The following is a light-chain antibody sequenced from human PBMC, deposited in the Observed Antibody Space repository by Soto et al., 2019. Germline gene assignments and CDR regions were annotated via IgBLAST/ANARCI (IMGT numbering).Light chain of an antibody. CDR1: SSDVGSYNY. V-gene: IGLV2-14*03. Sequence: QPVLTQPASVSGSPGQSITISCTGTSSDVGSYNYVSWYQHHPGKVPQLMIYDVSNRPSGVSNRFSGSKSGNTASLTISGLQAEDEADYYCSSYTSSNTYVFGTGTKLTVL. CDR2: DVS. CDR3: SSYTSSNTYV. J-gene: IGLJ1*01.